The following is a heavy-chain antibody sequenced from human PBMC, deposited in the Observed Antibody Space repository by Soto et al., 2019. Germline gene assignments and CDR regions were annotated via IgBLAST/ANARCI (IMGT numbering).Heavy chain of an antibody. CDR3: ARGGWNYYGSESREFDY. CDR1: GGTFSSYA. D-gene: IGHD3-10*01. V-gene: IGHV1-69*13. J-gene: IGHJ4*02. Sequence: ASVKVSCKASGGTFSSYAISWVRQAPGQGLEWVGGIIPIFGTANYAQKFQGRVTITADESTSTAYMELSSLRSEDTAVYYCARGGWNYYGSESREFDYWGQGTLVTVSS. CDR2: IIPIFGTA.